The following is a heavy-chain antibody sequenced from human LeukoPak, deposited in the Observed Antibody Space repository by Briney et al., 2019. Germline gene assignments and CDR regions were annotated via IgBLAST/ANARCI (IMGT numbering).Heavy chain of an antibody. J-gene: IGHJ4*02. D-gene: IGHD6-6*01. CDR3: ARGDEYSSSP. Sequence: GGSLRLSCAASGFTFSRYWMTRVRQAPGKGLEWVANIKQDGSEKYYVDSVKGRFTISRDNVKNSLYLQMNSLRAEDTAVYYCARGDEYSSSPWGQGTLVTVSS. V-gene: IGHV3-7*05. CDR2: IKQDGSEK. CDR1: GFTFSRYW.